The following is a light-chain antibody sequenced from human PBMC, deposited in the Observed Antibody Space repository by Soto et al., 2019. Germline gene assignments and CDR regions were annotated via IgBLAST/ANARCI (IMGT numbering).Light chain of an antibody. Sequence: QTVVTQEPSLTVSPGGTVTLTCASSTGAVTSGNYPSWFQQKPGPTPRTLIYTTNSRHSWTPARFSGSLLGDKAALTLSGVQPEDEAEYYCLLYYGGAQLVFGGGTKVTVL. V-gene: IGLV7-43*01. J-gene: IGLJ3*02. CDR3: LLYYGGAQLV. CDR1: TGAVTSGNY. CDR2: TTN.